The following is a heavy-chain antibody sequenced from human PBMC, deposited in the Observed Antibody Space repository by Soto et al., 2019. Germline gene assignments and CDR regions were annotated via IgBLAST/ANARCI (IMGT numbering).Heavy chain of an antibody. CDR1: GFTINNYG. Sequence: DVQVLESGGGLVQPGGSLRLSCEASGFTINNYGMAWVRQAPGKGLEWVSAISGRDAYTYYADSVQGRFTISRDNSRNTLYLQMNSLTAEDTALYYCAKVERMTPYTHLRWGQGNLVTVSS. J-gene: IGHJ4*02. CDR3: AKVERMTPYTHLR. CDR2: ISGRDAYT. V-gene: IGHV3-23*01. D-gene: IGHD1-26*01.